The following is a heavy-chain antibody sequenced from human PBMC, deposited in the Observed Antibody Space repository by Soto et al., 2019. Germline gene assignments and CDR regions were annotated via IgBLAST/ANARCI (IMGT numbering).Heavy chain of an antibody. CDR2: IWYDGSNK. CDR1: GFTFSSYG. Sequence: QVRLVESGGGVVQPGRSLRLSCAASGFTFSSYGMHWVRQAPGKGLEWVAVIWYDGSNKYYADSVKGRFTISRDNSKNTLYLQMNSLRAEDTAVYYCARDLGYSSSWYGGYYYGMDVWGQGTTVTVSS. J-gene: IGHJ6*02. CDR3: ARDLGYSSSWYGGYYYGMDV. V-gene: IGHV3-33*01. D-gene: IGHD6-13*01.